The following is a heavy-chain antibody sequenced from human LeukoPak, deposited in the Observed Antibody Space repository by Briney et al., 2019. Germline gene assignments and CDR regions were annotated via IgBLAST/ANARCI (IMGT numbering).Heavy chain of an antibody. V-gene: IGHV4-38-2*01. D-gene: IGHD6-13*01. J-gene: IGHJ4*02. CDR3: ARHGSAAAAGFDC. CDR2: IYHSGST. CDR1: GYSISSGYY. Sequence: PSETLSLTCAVSGYSISSGYYWGWIRQPPGKGLEWIGSIYHSGSTYYNPSLKSRVTISVDTSKNQFSLKLSSVTAADTAVYYCARHGSAAAAGFDCWGQGTLVTVSS.